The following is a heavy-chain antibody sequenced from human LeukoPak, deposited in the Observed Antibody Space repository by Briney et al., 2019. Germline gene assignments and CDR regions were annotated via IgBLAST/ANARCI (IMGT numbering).Heavy chain of an antibody. CDR1: GFTFNNYW. V-gene: IGHV3-74*01. CDR3: AAGPAGNGHLSCY. J-gene: IGHJ4*02. Sequence: GGSLRLSCAASGFTFNNYWWQWVRQGPGNGRMGVSRINGDGNNVNYADYVKGRFTISRDNAKNTLHLQMNSLRADDTAVYYCAAGPAGNGHLSCYWGQGTRVTVSS. D-gene: IGHD1-1*01. CDR2: INGDGNNV.